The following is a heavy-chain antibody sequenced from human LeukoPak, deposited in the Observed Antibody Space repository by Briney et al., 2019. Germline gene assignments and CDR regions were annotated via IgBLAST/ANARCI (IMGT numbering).Heavy chain of an antibody. CDR1: GGSISSNSYY. CDR2: IYYSGST. J-gene: IGHJ4*02. V-gene: IGHV4-39*02. D-gene: IGHD3-22*01. CDR3: ARLGTYYDSSAYYYLIDY. Sequence: SETLSLTCTVSGGSISSNSYYWGWIRQPPGKGLEWTGSIYYSGSTYYNPSLKSRVTISVDTSKNHFSLKLSSVTAADTALYYCARLGTYYDSSAYYYLIDYWGQGTLVTVSS.